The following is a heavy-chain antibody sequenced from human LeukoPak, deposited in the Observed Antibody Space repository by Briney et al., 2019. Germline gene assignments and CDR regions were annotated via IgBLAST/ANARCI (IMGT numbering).Heavy chain of an antibody. D-gene: IGHD1-1*01. V-gene: IGHV3-7*01. Sequence: PGGSLRLSCVASGFSFSTSWMTWARQAPGKGLEWVANIRKDGREIHYADSLKGRFTISRDNTKNSLFLQMNSLRAEDTGVYYCARDGDSWNDFDHWGQGTLVTVSS. CDR2: IRKDGREI. J-gene: IGHJ4*02. CDR3: ARDGDSWNDFDH. CDR1: GFSFSTSW.